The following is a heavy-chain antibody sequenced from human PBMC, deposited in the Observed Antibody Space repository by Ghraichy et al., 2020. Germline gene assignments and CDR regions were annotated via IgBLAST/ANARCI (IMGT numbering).Heavy chain of an antibody. J-gene: IGHJ6*03. CDR1: GFTFSSYC. V-gene: IGHV3-74*01. Sequence: GGSLRLSCAASGFTFSSYCMHWVRQAPGKGLVWVSRINSDGSSTSYADSVKGRFTISRVNAKNTLYLQMNSLRAEDTAVYYCARVRFPTNNYFGSGSAYYYMDVWGKGTTVTVSS. CDR2: INSDGSST. D-gene: IGHD3-10*01. CDR3: ARVRFPTNNYFGSGSAYYYMDV.